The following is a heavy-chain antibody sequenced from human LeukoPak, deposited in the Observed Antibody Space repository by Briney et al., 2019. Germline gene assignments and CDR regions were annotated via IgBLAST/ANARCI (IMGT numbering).Heavy chain of an antibody. V-gene: IGHV3-9*01. CDR2: ISWNSGSI. CDR3: AKDMGWELLGSFDY. Sequence: PGGSLRLSCAVSGFTFDDYSMHWVRQAPGKGLEWVSGISWNSGSIGYADSVKGRFTISRDNTKNSLYLQMNSLRAEDTALYYCAKDMGWELLGSFDYWGQETLVTVSS. J-gene: IGHJ4*02. D-gene: IGHD1-26*01. CDR1: GFTFDDYS.